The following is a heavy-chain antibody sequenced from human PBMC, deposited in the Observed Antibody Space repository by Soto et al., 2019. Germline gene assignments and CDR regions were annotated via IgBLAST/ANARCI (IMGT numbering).Heavy chain of an antibody. CDR3: AKDRTGTTPGAGWFDP. CDR2: ISYDGSNK. J-gene: IGHJ5*02. D-gene: IGHD1-1*01. Sequence: QVQLVESGGGVVQPGRSLRLSCAASGFTFSSYGMHWVRQAPGKGLEWVAVISYDGSNKYYADSVKGRFTISRDNSKNTLYLQMNSLRAEDTAVYYCAKDRTGTTPGAGWFDPWGQGTLVTVSS. CDR1: GFTFSSYG. V-gene: IGHV3-30*18.